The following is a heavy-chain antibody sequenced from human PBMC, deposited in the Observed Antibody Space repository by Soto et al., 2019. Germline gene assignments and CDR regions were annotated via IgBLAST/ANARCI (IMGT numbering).Heavy chain of an antibody. CDR2: IHYSGTT. V-gene: IGHV4-59*12. Sequence: ASETLSLTCTVSGTSISSYYWSWIRQPPGKGLEWIANIHYSGTTNYNPSLASRVTLSVDASKNQFSLKMTSVTAEDTAVYYCARMDGGNSDNWGQGTLVTVSS. J-gene: IGHJ4*02. D-gene: IGHD4-4*01. CDR3: ARMDGGNSDN. CDR1: GTSISSYY.